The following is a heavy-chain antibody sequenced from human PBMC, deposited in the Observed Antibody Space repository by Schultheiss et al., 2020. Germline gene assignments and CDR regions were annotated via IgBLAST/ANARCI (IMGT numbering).Heavy chain of an antibody. Sequence: GSLRLSCAVYGGSFSGYYWSWIRQPPGKGLEWIGEINHSGSTSYNPSLKSRVTISVDTSKNQFSLKLSSVTAADTAVYYCARGQWLYYYYGMDVWGQGTTVTVSS. CDR1: GGSFSGYY. D-gene: IGHD6-19*01. J-gene: IGHJ6*02. CDR3: ARGQWLYYYYGMDV. CDR2: INHSGST. V-gene: IGHV4-34*01.